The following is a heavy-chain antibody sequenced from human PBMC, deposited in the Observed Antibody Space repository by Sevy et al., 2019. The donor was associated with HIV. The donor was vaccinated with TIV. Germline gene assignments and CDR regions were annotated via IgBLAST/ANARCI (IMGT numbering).Heavy chain of an antibody. J-gene: IGHJ3*01. V-gene: IGHV3-74*01. D-gene: IGHD2-2*01. CDR2: IKTDGSSR. Sequence: GGSLRLSCAASGLTFSNYWMHWVRQAPGKGLVWVSRIKTDGSSRDSADSVKGRFFISRDNAKNLVYLQMDSLRAEDTAVYYCAREGHTVLVPTAVDAFDFWGQGTMVTVSS. CDR1: GLTFSNYW. CDR3: AREGHTVLVPTAVDAFDF.